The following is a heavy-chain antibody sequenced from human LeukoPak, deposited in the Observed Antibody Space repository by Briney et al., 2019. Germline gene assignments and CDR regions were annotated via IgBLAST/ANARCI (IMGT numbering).Heavy chain of an antibody. D-gene: IGHD3-22*01. CDR1: GFSFSSYS. CDR3: ARDLSYYYDSSAQTLGY. Sequence: GGSLRLSCAASGFSFSSYSMNWVRQAPGKGLEWVSSISSSSSYIYYADSVKGRFTISRDNAKNSLYLQMNSLRAEDTAVYYCARDLSYYYDSSAQTLGYWGQGTLVTVSS. J-gene: IGHJ4*02. V-gene: IGHV3-21*01. CDR2: ISSSSSYI.